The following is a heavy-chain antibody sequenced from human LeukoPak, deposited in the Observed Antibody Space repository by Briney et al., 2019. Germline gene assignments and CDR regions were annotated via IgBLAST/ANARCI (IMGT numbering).Heavy chain of an antibody. V-gene: IGHV1-2*06. CDR3: ARENLRGYTSFDY. D-gene: IGHD5-18*01. CDR2: INPNSGGI. CDR1: GYTFTGYF. J-gene: IGHJ4*02. Sequence: ASVKVPCKASGYTFTGYFMHWVRQAPGQGLEWMGRINPNSGGIDYAQKFQGRVTMTRDTSFSTAYMELSRLRSDDTAIYYCARENLRGYTSFDYWGQGTLVTVSS.